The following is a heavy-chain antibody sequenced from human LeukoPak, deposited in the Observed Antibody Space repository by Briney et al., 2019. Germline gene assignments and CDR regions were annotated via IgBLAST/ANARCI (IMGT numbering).Heavy chain of an antibody. D-gene: IGHD6-19*01. V-gene: IGHV3-30*03. CDR2: ISYDGSNK. J-gene: IGHJ4*02. CDR1: GFTFSSYG. Sequence: GGSLRLSCAASGFTFSSYGTHWVRQAPGKGLEWVAVISYDGSNKYYADSVKGRFTISRDNSKNTLYLQMNSLRAEDTAVYYCARRRIAVAVFDYWGQGTLVTVSS. CDR3: ARRRIAVAVFDY.